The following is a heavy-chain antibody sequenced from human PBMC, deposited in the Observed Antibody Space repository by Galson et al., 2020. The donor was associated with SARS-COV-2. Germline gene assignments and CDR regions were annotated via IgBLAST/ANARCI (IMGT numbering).Heavy chain of an antibody. CDR2: VYYRGST. V-gene: IGHV4-59*01. CDR3: ARAGLALGTNWYYPDGMGV. D-gene: IGHD6-13*01. Sequence: SETLSLTCTVSGDPINSYYWNWIRQPPGKGLEWIGFVYYRGSTNYNPSLKSRVTISIDTSKNQFSLNLASVTAADTAVYYCARAGLALGTNWYYPDGMGVWGPGTPVTVPS. J-gene: IGHJ6*02. CDR1: GDPINSYY.